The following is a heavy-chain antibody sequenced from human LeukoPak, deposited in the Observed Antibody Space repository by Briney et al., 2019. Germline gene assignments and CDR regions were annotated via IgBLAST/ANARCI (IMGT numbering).Heavy chain of an antibody. CDR2: ISAYHGIT. V-gene: IGHV1-18*01. D-gene: IGHD2-2*01. CDR3: ARDLALYCSTTSCQDAFDI. CDR1: GYTFANYG. J-gene: IGHJ3*02. Sequence: ASVKVSCKASGYTFANYGITWVRQAPGQELEWMGWISAYHGITNYAQKLQGRVTMTTDTSTSTAYMELRSLRSDDTAVFYCARDLALYCSTTSCQDAFDIWGQGTMVTVSS.